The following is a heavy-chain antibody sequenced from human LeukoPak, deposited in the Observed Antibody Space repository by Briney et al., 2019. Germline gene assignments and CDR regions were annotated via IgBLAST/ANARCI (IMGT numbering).Heavy chain of an antibody. D-gene: IGHD4-17*01. Sequence: GGSLRLSCAASGFTFSSYSMNWVRQAPGKGLEWVSSISSSSYIYYADSVKGRFTISRDNAKNSLYLQMNSLRAEDTAVYYCAGDRPVTTYYFDYWGQGTLVTVSS. CDR2: ISSSSYI. CDR1: GFTFSSYS. V-gene: IGHV3-21*01. CDR3: AGDRPVTTYYFDY. J-gene: IGHJ4*02.